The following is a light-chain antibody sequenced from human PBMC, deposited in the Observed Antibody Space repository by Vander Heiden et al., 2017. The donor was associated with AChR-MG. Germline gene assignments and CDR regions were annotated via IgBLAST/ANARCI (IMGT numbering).Light chain of an antibody. Sequence: NFMLTQPHSVSESPGKTVTISCPGSSGSIARNYVQWYQQRPGRSPTTVIYEDNQRPSGVPDRFSGSIDSSSNSASLTSSGLKTEDEADYYCQSYDSSNHVVFGGGTKLTVL. CDR1: SGSIARNY. CDR3: QSYDSSNHVV. J-gene: IGLJ2*01. V-gene: IGLV6-57*01. CDR2: EDN.